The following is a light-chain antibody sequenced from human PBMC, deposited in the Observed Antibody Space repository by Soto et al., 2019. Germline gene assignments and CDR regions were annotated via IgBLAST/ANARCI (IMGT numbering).Light chain of an antibody. Sequence: EIVLTQSPATLSLSPGERATLSCRASQSVGSFLAWYQQKPGQAPRLLIYDTSIRATGIPARFSGSGSGTDFTLTISSLEPEDFAVYYCQQRNSWPPTFTVGQGTRLEMK. J-gene: IGKJ5*01. CDR2: DTS. CDR1: QSVGSF. V-gene: IGKV3-11*01. CDR3: QQRNSWPPTFT.